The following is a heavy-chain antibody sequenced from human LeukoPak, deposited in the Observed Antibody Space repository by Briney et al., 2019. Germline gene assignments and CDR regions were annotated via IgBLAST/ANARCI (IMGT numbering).Heavy chain of an antibody. Sequence: PGGSLRLSCAASGFTFSSYGMHWVRQAPGKGLEWVAVISYDGSNKYYADSVKGRFTISRDNSQNTLYLQMNSLRNEDTAVYYCASTETVHNWNRNYWGQGTLVTVSS. CDR3: ASTETVHNWNRNY. CDR1: GFTFSSYG. D-gene: IGHD1-20*01. CDR2: ISYDGSNK. J-gene: IGHJ4*02. V-gene: IGHV3-30*03.